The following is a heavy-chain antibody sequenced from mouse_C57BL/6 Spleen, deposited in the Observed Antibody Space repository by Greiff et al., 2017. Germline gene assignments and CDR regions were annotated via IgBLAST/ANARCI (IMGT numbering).Heavy chain of an antibody. J-gene: IGHJ2*01. D-gene: IGHD1-1*01. V-gene: IGHV5-6*01. CDR3: AKHEDGVTTVVERVSPHWYFDY. Sequence: DVQLQESGGDLVKPGGSLKLSCAASGFTFSSYGMSWVRQTPDKRLEWVATISSGGSYTYYPDSVKGRFTISSATATNTLYMQMSSLTSEDTAMYYCAKHEDGVTTVVERVSPHWYFDYWGQGTTLTVSS. CDR1: GFTFSSYG. CDR2: ISSGGSYT.